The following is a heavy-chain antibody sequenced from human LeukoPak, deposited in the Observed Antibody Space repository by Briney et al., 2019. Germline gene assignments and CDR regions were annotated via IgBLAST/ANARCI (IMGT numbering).Heavy chain of an antibody. Sequence: SETLSLTCTVSGGSITGYYWSWIRQPAGKGLEWIGYIYYSGSTNYNPSLKSRVTISVDTSKNQFSLKLSSVTAADTAVYYCARVYGDYVYYYYYYMDVWGKGTTVTVSS. V-gene: IGHV4-59*01. CDR2: IYYSGST. CDR1: GGSITGYY. D-gene: IGHD4-17*01. J-gene: IGHJ6*03. CDR3: ARVYGDYVYYYYYYMDV.